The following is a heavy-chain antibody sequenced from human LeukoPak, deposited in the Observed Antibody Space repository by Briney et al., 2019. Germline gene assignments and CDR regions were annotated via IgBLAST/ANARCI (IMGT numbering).Heavy chain of an antibody. CDR1: GFTFSSYA. J-gene: IGHJ4*02. D-gene: IGHD1-26*01. CDR3: ARGSGTGIVGATFLVY. Sequence: PGGSLRLSCAASGFTFSSYAMHWVRQAPGKGLEWVAVISYDGSNKYYADSVEGRFTISRDNSKNTLYLQMNSLRAEDTAVYYCARGSGTGIVGATFLVYWGQGTLVTVSS. CDR2: ISYDGSNK. V-gene: IGHV3-30-3*01.